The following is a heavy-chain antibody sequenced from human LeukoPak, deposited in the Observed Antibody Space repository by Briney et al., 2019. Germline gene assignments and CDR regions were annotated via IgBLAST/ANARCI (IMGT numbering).Heavy chain of an antibody. J-gene: IGHJ4*02. CDR2: INSDGSDT. D-gene: IGHD2-21*02. V-gene: IGHV3-74*01. CDR3: VRGDPLGRD. CDR1: GFIFSTSW. Sequence: GGSLRLSCAASGFIFSTSWMHWVRQAPGEGLLWVSHINSDGSDTRYADSVRGRFTISRDNAKNTLYLQMNSLRGEDTAVYYCVRGDPLGRDWGQGTLVTVSS.